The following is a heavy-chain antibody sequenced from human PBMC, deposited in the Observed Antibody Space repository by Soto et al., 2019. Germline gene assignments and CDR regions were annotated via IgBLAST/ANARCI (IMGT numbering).Heavy chain of an antibody. CDR1: GGSISSSSYC. CDR2: IYYSGST. CDR3: ARGRLEDFWSGYSPGPYYYYMDV. D-gene: IGHD3-3*01. V-gene: IGHV4-39*01. Sequence: PSETLSLTCTVSGGSISSSSYCWGWIRQPPGKGLEWIGSIYYSGSTYYNPSLKSRVTISVDTSKNQFSLKLSSVTAADTAVYYCARGRLEDFWSGYSPGPYYYYMDVWGKGTTVTVSS. J-gene: IGHJ6*03.